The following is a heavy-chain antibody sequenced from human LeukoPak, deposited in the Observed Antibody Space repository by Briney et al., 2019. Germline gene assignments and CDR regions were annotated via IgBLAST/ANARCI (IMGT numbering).Heavy chain of an antibody. CDR2: ISWNNGDL. Sequence: GRSLRLSCAASGFSFGGYAMHWVRQPPGKGLEWASGISWNNGDLHYADSVRGRFTISRDNAKNSLYLQMNSLRVEDMALYYCVRGPGMAVEKRYFDYWGQGTLVTVSS. CDR1: GFSFGGYA. V-gene: IGHV3-9*03. J-gene: IGHJ4*02. CDR3: VRGPGMAVEKRYFDY. D-gene: IGHD6-19*01.